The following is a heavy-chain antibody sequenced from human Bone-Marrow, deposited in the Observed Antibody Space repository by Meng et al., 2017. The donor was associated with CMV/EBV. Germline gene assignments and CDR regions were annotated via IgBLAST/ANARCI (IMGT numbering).Heavy chain of an antibody. V-gene: IGHV3-21*01. Sequence: GESLKISCAASGFTFSSYGMHWVRQAPGKGLEWVSSISSSSSYIYYADSVKGRFTISRDNAKNSLYLQMNSLRAEDTAVYYCAREREMATISGFDYWGQGTLVTVSS. CDR2: ISSSSSYI. J-gene: IGHJ4*02. D-gene: IGHD5-24*01. CDR3: AREREMATISGFDY. CDR1: GFTFSSYG.